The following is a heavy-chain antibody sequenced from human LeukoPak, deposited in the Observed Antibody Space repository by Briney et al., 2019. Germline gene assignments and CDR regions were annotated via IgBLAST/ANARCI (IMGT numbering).Heavy chain of an antibody. Sequence: SETLSLTCTVSGGSISSSSYYWGWIRQPPGKGLEWIGSIYYSGSTYYNPSLKSRVTISVDTSKNQFSLKLSSVTAADMAVYYCARLDPQLYSSGWYGDYWGQGTLVTVSS. D-gene: IGHD6-19*01. CDR3: ARLDPQLYSSGWYGDY. CDR1: GGSISSSSYY. J-gene: IGHJ4*02. V-gene: IGHV4-39*01. CDR2: IYYSGST.